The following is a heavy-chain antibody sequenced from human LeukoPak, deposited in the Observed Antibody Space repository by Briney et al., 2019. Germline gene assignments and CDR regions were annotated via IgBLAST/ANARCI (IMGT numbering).Heavy chain of an antibody. CDR3: ARLTRYCSGDSCYFDY. Sequence: GESLKISCKGSGYTFTNCWIGWVRQMPGKGLEWMGIIYPGDSGTRYSPSFQGQVTISADKSINTAYLQWSSLKASDTAIYYCARLTRYCSGDSCYFDYWGQGTLVTVSS. V-gene: IGHV5-51*01. CDR2: IYPGDSGT. D-gene: IGHD2-15*01. CDR1: GYTFTNCW. J-gene: IGHJ4*02.